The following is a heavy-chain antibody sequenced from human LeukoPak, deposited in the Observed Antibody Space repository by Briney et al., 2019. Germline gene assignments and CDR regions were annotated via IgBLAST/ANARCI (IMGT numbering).Heavy chain of an antibody. Sequence: SVKVSCKASGGTFSSYAISWVRQAPGQGLEWMGGIIPIFGTANYAQKFQGRVTITADESTSTAYMELSSLRSEDTAVYYCARGSVGATVNFDYWGQGTLVTVSS. V-gene: IGHV1-69*13. CDR1: GGTFSSYA. CDR2: IIPIFGTA. J-gene: IGHJ4*02. CDR3: ARGSVGATVNFDY. D-gene: IGHD1-26*01.